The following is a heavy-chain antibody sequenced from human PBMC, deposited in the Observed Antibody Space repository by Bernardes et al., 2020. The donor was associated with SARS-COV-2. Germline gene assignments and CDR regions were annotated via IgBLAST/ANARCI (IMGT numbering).Heavy chain of an antibody. CDR2: MSTIGDVI. V-gene: IGHV3-48*03. J-gene: IGHJ3*02. CDR1: GFTFSTYE. Sequence: GGSLRLSCAASGFTFSTYEMNWVRQAPGKGLEWISYMSTIGDVIRYADSVKGRFVIFRDNAKSTLFLEMNSLRAEDTAVYYCAREALEPPGELRDDAFDIWGQGTMVTVSS. CDR3: AREALEPPGELRDDAFDI. D-gene: IGHD3-10*01.